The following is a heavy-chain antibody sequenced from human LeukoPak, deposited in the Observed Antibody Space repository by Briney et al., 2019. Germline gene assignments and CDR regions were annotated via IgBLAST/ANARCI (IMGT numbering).Heavy chain of an antibody. V-gene: IGHV3-48*03. CDR3: ARVSRYYYDSSGYEYYYYGMDV. CDR1: GFTFTQHY. Sequence: GGSLKLSCAAAGFTFTQHYMNWVRQAPGKGLEWVSYISSSGSTIYYADSVKGRFTISRDNAKNSLYLQMNSLRAEDTAVYYCARVSRYYYDSSGYEYYYYGMDVWGQGTTVTVSS. CDR2: ISSSGSTI. D-gene: IGHD3-22*01. J-gene: IGHJ6*02.